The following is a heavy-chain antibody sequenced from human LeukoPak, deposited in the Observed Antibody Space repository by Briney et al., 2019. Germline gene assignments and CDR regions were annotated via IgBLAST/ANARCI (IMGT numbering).Heavy chain of an antibody. CDR2: ISSSGITI. Sequence: GGSLRLSCAASGFLFSSFEVNWVRQAPGKGLEWVSYISSSGITIYYADSVKGRFTISRDNAKNSLYLQMNTLRAEDTAVYYCARDRHKYNYDSGGYPPYWGQGTLVTVSS. CDR3: ARDRHKYNYDSGGYPPY. J-gene: IGHJ4*02. D-gene: IGHD3-22*01. CDR1: GFLFSSFE. V-gene: IGHV3-48*03.